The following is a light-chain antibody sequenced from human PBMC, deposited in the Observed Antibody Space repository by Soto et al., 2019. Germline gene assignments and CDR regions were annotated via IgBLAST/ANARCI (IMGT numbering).Light chain of an antibody. CDR1: ALPKQY. CDR2: KDS. J-gene: IGLJ2*01. Sequence: SYELTQPPSVSGAPGQTARITCSGDALPKQYAYWYQQKPGQDPVLVIYKDSERPSGIPERFSGSSSGTTVTLTISGVQAEDEADYYCQSADSRGTMVFGGGTKVTVL. CDR3: QSADSRGTMV. V-gene: IGLV3-25*03.